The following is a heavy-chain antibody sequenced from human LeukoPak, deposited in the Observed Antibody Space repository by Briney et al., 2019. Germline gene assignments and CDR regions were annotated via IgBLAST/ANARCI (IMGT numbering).Heavy chain of an antibody. CDR3: VRHYRPPQDSRAAKPTGYYYYYMDV. D-gene: IGHD3-16*02. CDR2: IYPSDSHT. Sequence: EESLKISCQGSGYTFPIYWIGWVRQTPGIGLEWMGIIYPSDSHTIYSPSFQGQVTVSADKSISIAYLQWSSLKASDTAIYYCVRHYRPPQDSRAAKPTGYYYYYMDVWGTGTTVIVSS. V-gene: IGHV5-51*01. J-gene: IGHJ6*03. CDR1: GYTFPIYW.